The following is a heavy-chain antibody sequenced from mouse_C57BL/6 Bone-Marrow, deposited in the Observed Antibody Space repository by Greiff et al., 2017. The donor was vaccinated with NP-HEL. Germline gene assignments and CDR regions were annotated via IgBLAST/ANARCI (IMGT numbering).Heavy chain of an antibody. CDR3: ARSGEQRRYFDV. V-gene: IGHV1-64*01. CDR2: IHPNSGST. CDR1: GYTFTSYW. Sequence: VQLQQPGAELVKPGASVKLSCKASGYTFTSYWMHWVKQRPGQGLEWIGMIHPNSGSTNYNEKFKSKATLTADKSSSTAYMQLSSLTSEDSAVYYCARSGEQRRYFDVWGPGTTVTVSS. J-gene: IGHJ1*01. D-gene: IGHD3-1*01.